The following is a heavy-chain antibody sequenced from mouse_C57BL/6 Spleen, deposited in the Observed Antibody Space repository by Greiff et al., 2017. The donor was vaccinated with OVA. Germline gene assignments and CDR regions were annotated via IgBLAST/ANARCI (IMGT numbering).Heavy chain of an antibody. CDR2: ISSGGSYT. J-gene: IGHJ4*01. CDR3: ARHPITTVVATNAMDY. Sequence: DVKLVESGGDLVKPGGSLKLSCAASGFTFSSYGMSWVRQTPDKRLEWVATISSGGSYTYYPDSVKGRFTISRDNAKNTLYLQMSSLKSEDTAMYYCARHPITTVVATNAMDYWGQGTSVTVSS. CDR1: GFTFSSYG. D-gene: IGHD1-1*01. V-gene: IGHV5-6*02.